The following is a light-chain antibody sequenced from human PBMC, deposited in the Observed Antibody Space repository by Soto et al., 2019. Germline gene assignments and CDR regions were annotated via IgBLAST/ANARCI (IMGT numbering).Light chain of an antibody. V-gene: IGLV3-21*04. Sequence: SYELTQPPSVSGAPGKTARITCGGNNSGSKSVHWYQQKPGQAPVLVIYYDSDRPSGIPERFSGSNSGNTATLTISRVDAGDEADYYCQVWDSSSDHVIFGGGTKLTVL. J-gene: IGLJ2*01. CDR3: QVWDSSSDHVI. CDR2: YDS. CDR1: NSGSKS.